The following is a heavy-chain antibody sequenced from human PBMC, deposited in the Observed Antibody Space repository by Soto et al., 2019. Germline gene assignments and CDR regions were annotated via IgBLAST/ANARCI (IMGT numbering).Heavy chain of an antibody. CDR2: IYYSGST. D-gene: IGHD3-16*02. V-gene: IGHV4-59*01. CDR3: ARALDDYIWGSYRYLFPEYYFDY. Sequence: PSETLSLTCTVSGGPISSYYWSWIRQPPGKGLEWIGYIYYSGSTNYNPSLKSRVTISVDTSKNQFSLKLSSVTAADTAVYYCARALDDYIWGSYRYLFPEYYFDYWGQGTLVTVSS. CDR1: GGPISSYY. J-gene: IGHJ4*02.